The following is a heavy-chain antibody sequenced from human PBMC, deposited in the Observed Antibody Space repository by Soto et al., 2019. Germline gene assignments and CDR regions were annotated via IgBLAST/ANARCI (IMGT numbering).Heavy chain of an antibody. D-gene: IGHD3-22*01. CDR3: GAPPLKAEVVTFWFDP. Sequence: SETLSLTCTVSGGSISSYYWSWIRQPPGKGLEWIGYIYYSGSTNYNPSLKSRVTISVDTSKNQFSLKLSSVPAGDRALFSCGAPPLKAEVVTFWFDPGGREPRFTFPS. CDR1: GGSISSYY. J-gene: IGHJ5*02. CDR2: IYYSGST. V-gene: IGHV4-59*01.